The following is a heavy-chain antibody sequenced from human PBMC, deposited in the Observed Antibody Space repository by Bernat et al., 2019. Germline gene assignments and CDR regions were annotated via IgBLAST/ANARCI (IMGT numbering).Heavy chain of an antibody. V-gene: IGHV3-23*01. Sequence: EVQLLESGGDLVQPGGSLRLSCAASGFTFSSYAMSWVRQAPGKGLEWVSAISASGGSTLYADSVKGRFTISRDNSKNTLYLQMDSLRAEDTAVYYCAKELFPYLRTERGFFDYWGQGTLVTVSS. CDR1: GFTFSSYA. J-gene: IGHJ4*02. CDR3: AKELFPYLRTERGFFDY. CDR2: ISASGGST. D-gene: IGHD2-21*01.